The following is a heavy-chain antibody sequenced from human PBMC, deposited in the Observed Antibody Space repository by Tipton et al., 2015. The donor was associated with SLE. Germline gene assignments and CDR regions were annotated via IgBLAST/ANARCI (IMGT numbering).Heavy chain of an antibody. CDR1: GYTLTSCG. CDR2: ISGYNGNT. CDR3: ARDLYLVRVDYGMDV. D-gene: IGHD3-10*01. J-gene: IGHJ6*02. Sequence: QSGPEVKKPGASVKVSCKASGYTLTSCGISWVRQAPGQGLEWMGWISGYNGNTNYAQMLQGRVTMTTDTSKSTAYMELRSLRSDATAVYYCARDLYLVRVDYGMDVWGQGTTVTVSS. V-gene: IGHV1-18*01.